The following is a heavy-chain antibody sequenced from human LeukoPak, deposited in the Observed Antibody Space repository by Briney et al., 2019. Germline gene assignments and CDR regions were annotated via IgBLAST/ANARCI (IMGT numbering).Heavy chain of an antibody. Sequence: ASVKVSCKASGYTFTSYDINWVRQATGQGLEWMGWMNPNSGNAGYAQKFQGRVTMTRNTSISTAYMELSSLRSEDTAVYYCARTSMVVAATPFGYWGQRTLVTVSS. D-gene: IGHD2-15*01. CDR3: ARTSMVVAATPFGY. CDR1: GYTFTSYD. CDR2: MNPNSGNA. V-gene: IGHV1-8*01. J-gene: IGHJ4*02.